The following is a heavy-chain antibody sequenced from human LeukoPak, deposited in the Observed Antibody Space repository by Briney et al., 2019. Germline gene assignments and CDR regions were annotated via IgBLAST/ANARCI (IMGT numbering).Heavy chain of an antibody. CDR3: ARDTLEYSNSPDAFDI. V-gene: IGHV3-21*01. CDR1: GFTFSSYS. Sequence: GGSLRLSCAASGFTFSSYSMNWVRQAPGKGLEWVSSISSSSSYIYYADSVKGRFTISRDNANNSLYLQMDSLRDEDTAIYYCARDTLEYSNSPDAFDIWGQGTMVTVSS. CDR2: ISSSSSYI. J-gene: IGHJ3*02. D-gene: IGHD4-11*01.